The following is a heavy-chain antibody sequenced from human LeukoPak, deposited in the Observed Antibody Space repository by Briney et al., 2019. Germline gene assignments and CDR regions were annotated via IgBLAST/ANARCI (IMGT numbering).Heavy chain of an antibody. CDR3: AKPSSSWYGYFDY. CDR1: GFTFISYA. J-gene: IGHJ4*02. V-gene: IGHV3-23*01. D-gene: IGHD6-13*01. CDR2: ISGSGGST. Sequence: PGGSLRLSCAASGFTFISYAMSWVRQAPGKGLEWVSAISGSGGSTYYADSVKGRFTISRDNSKNTLYLQMNSLRAEDTAVYYCAKPSSSWYGYFDYWGQGTLVTVSS.